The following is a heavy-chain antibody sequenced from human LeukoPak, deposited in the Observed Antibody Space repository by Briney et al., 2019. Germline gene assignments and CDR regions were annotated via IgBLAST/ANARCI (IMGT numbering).Heavy chain of an antibody. V-gene: IGHV4-4*07. CDR3: ECRPHYDILTGWDNWFDP. Sequence: PSETLSLTCTLSGGSISSYYWSWMEQPAGKGLQWIGRIYIIGSTNYNPSLKSRVTMSVDTSNKQFSLKVSSVTAAGTAGYYCECRPHYDILTGWDNWFDPWGQGTLVTVSS. CDR1: GGSISSYY. J-gene: IGHJ5*02. D-gene: IGHD3-9*01. CDR2: IYIIGST.